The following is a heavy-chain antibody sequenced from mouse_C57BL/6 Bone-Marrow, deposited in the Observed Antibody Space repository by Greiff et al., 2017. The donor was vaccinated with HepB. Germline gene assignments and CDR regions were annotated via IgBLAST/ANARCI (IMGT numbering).Heavy chain of an antibody. J-gene: IGHJ3*01. CDR3: ARPDDYDERFAY. D-gene: IGHD2-4*01. CDR1: GYTFTSYG. CDR2: IYPRSGNT. Sequence: QVQLQQSGAELARPGASVKLSCKASGYTFTSYGISWVKQRTGQGLEWIGEIYPRSGNTYYNEKFKGKATLTADKSSSTAYMELRSRTSEDSAVYLCARPDDYDERFAYWGQGTLVTVSA. V-gene: IGHV1-81*01.